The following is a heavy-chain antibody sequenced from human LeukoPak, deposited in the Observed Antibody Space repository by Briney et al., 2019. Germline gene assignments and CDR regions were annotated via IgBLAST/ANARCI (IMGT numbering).Heavy chain of an antibody. J-gene: IGHJ4*02. V-gene: IGHV4-4*02. CDR1: GGSISSSNW. CDR3: VSLWQQLNIFDY. D-gene: IGHD6-13*01. CDR2: IYHSGST. Sequence: SGTLSLTCAVSGGSISSSNWWSWVRQPPGKGLEWIGEIYHSGSTNYNPSLKSRVTISVDKSKNQFSLKLSSVTAADTAVYYCVSLWQQLNIFDYWGQGTLVTVSS.